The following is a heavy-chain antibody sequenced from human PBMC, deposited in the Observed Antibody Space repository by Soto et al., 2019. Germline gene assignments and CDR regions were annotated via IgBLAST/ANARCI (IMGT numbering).Heavy chain of an antibody. CDR1: GGSISSSNW. CDR2: IYHSGST. V-gene: IGHV4-4*02. CDR3: ARDRIAAGRQGNFDY. J-gene: IGHJ4*02. D-gene: IGHD6-13*01. Sequence: SETLSLTCAVSGGSISSSNWWSWVRQPPGKGLEWIGEIYHSGSTNYNPSLKSRVTISVDKSKNQFSLKLSSVTAADTAVYYCARDRIAAGRQGNFDYWGQGTLVTVSS.